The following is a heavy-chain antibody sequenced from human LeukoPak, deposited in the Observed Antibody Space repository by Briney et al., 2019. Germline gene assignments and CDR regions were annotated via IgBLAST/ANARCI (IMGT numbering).Heavy chain of an antibody. Sequence: GGSLRLSCAVSGFTFRNYWMYWVSQAPGEALVWVSRISGDGSTTTYADTVKGRFTISRDNAKNTLYLQMNSLRADDTAVYYCASSLLGVSPWGQGTLVTVSS. V-gene: IGHV3-74*01. CDR1: GFTFRNYW. D-gene: IGHD3-3*01. CDR2: ISGDGSTT. CDR3: ASSLLGVSP. J-gene: IGHJ4*02.